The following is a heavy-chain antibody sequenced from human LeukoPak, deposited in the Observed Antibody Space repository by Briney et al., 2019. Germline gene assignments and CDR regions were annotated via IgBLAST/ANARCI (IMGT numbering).Heavy chain of an antibody. Sequence: SQTLSLTCTVSGGSISSGSYYWSWIRQPAGKGLEWIGRIYTSGSTNYNPSLKSRVTISVDTSKNQFSLKLSSVTAADTAVYYCARAQEWFGELWDDCWGQGTLVTVSS. J-gene: IGHJ4*02. D-gene: IGHD3-10*01. CDR1: GGSISSGSYY. CDR2: IYTSGST. V-gene: IGHV4-61*02. CDR3: ARAQEWFGELWDDC.